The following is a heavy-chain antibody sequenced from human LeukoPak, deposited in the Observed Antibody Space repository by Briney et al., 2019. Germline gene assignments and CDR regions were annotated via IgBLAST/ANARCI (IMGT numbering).Heavy chain of an antibody. V-gene: IGHV1-69*05. CDR3: ARGDLMATIDY. J-gene: IGHJ4*02. Sequence: SVKVSCKASGGTFSSYAISWVRQAPGQGLERMGRIIPIFGTANYAQKFQGRVTITTDESTSTAYMELSSLRSEDTAVYYCARGDLMATIDYWGQGTLVTVSS. D-gene: IGHD5-12*01. CDR1: GGTFSSYA. CDR2: IIPIFGTA.